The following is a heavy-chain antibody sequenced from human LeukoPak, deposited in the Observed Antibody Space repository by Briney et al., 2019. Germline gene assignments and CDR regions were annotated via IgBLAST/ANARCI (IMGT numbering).Heavy chain of an antibody. V-gene: IGHV1-18*01. D-gene: IGHD6-19*01. CDR3: ARDQGSSSGGAFDY. Sequence: GASVKVSCKASGYTFTSYGISWVRQAPGQGLEWMGWISAYNGNTNYAQKLQGRFTMTIDTSTSAAYMELRSLRSNDTAVYYCARDQGSSSGGAFDYWGQGTLVTVSS. CDR2: ISAYNGNT. J-gene: IGHJ4*02. CDR1: GYTFTSYG.